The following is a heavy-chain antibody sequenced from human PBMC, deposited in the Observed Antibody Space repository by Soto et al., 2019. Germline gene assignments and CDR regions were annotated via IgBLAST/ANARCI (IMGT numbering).Heavy chain of an antibody. J-gene: IGHJ4*02. D-gene: IGHD6-19*01. CDR2: LKGKSAGGTT. CDR3: TTEFGFSSGQNDN. Sequence: GGSLRLSCAASGFTFSDHYMDWVRQPPGKGLEWVARLKGKSAGGTTDYAAPVTGRFTISSDDSKNTLYLQMNNLKIEDTAVYYCTTEFGFSSGQNDNRGQGTLVTVPS. V-gene: IGHV3-15*05. CDR1: GFTFSDHY.